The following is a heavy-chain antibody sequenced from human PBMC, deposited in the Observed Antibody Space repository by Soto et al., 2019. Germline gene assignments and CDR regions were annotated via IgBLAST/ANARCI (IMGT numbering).Heavy chain of an antibody. CDR1: GGSFSGYY. D-gene: IGHD2-15*01. Sequence: QVQLQQWGAGLLKPSETLSLTCAVYGGSFSGYYWSWIRQPPGKGLEWIGEINHSGSTNYNPSLKSRVTISVDTSKNQFSLKLSSVTAADTAVYYCARANLGYCSGGSCYRLSYFDYWGQGTLVTVSS. V-gene: IGHV4-34*01. CDR2: INHSGST. CDR3: ARANLGYCSGGSCYRLSYFDY. J-gene: IGHJ4*02.